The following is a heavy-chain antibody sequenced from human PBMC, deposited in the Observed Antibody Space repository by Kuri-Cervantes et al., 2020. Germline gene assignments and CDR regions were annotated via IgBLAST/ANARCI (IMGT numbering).Heavy chain of an antibody. CDR1: GFTFDDYA. CDR2: ISWNSGSI. D-gene: IGHD3-22*01. CDR3: AKGLYYYDRTAFDY. V-gene: IGHV3-9*01. J-gene: IGHJ4*02. Sequence: SLKISCAASGFTFDDYAMHWVRQAPGKGLEWVSGISWNSGSIGYADSVKGRFTISRDNAKNSLYLQMNSLRAEDTALYYCAKGLYYYDRTAFDYWGQGTRVTVSS.